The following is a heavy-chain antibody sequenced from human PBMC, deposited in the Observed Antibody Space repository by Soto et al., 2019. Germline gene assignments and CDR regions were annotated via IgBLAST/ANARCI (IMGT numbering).Heavy chain of an antibody. J-gene: IGHJ5*02. CDR2: IYFRGNT. V-gene: IGHV4-59*01. D-gene: IGHD1-26*01. CDR1: DDSISSYY. Sequence: SETLYLTCTVSDDSISSYYWSWIRQPPGKGLEWIGYIYFRGNTNYNPSLKSRVTISIDTSKNQFSLKLSSLTAADTAAYYCARDRRRGYSGSSGFDPWGQGTLVTVSS. CDR3: ARDRRRGYSGSSGFDP.